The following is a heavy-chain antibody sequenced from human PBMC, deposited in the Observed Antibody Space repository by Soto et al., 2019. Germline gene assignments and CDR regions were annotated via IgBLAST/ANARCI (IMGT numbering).Heavy chain of an antibody. CDR2: VDPSDSYT. V-gene: IGHV5-10-1*01. J-gene: IGHJ6*02. Sequence: GESLKISCKGSGYSFTHYCISWVRQMPGKGLEWMGRVDPSDSYTNYSPSFQGHVTLSADKSISTAYLQWSSLKASDTAIYYCARLPQYGMDVWGQGTTVTVSS. CDR1: GYSFTHYC. CDR3: ARLPQYGMDV.